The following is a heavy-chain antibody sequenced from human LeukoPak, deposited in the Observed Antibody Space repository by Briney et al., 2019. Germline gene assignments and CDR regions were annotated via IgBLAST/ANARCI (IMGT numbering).Heavy chain of an antibody. D-gene: IGHD6-19*01. CDR2: MNPNSGNT. V-gene: IGHV1-8*01. CDR1: GYTFTSYD. CDR3: ASASPRSGWYLDHRNYYYHGMDV. Sequence: ASVKVSCKASGYTFTSYDINWVRQATGQGLEWMGWMNPNSGNTGYAQKFQGRVTMTRNTSISTAYMELSSLRSEDTAVYYGASASPRSGWYLDHRNYYYHGMDVWGQGTTVTVSS. J-gene: IGHJ6*02.